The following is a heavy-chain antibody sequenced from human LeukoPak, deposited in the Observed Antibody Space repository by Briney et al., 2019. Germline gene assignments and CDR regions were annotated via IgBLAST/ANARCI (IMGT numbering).Heavy chain of an antibody. CDR3: ARAFNSIQPLDY. CDR2: INPNSGGT. D-gene: IGHD4-11*01. Sequence: ASVKVSCKASGYTFTGYYMHWVRQAPGQGLEWMGWINPNSGGTNYAQKFQGRVTMTRDTSINTAYMELSRLRSDDTAVYYCARAFNSIQPLDYWGQGTLVTVSS. J-gene: IGHJ4*02. CDR1: GYTFTGYY. V-gene: IGHV1-2*02.